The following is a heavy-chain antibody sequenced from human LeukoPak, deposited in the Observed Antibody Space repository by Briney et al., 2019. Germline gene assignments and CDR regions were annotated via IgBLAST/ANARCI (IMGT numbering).Heavy chain of an antibody. CDR1: GFTFSRFE. J-gene: IGHJ4*02. Sequence: PGGALRLSCAASGFTFSRFEMNWVRQAPGKGVERVSYISSSGKAIYYADSVKGGLTISRENAKSSLSLQMNSLRAEETALYNCARGLRYFDSLPGYSGQASLVTVSS. V-gene: IGHV3-48*03. CDR3: ARGLRYFDSLPGY. D-gene: IGHD3-9*01. CDR2: ISSSGKAI.